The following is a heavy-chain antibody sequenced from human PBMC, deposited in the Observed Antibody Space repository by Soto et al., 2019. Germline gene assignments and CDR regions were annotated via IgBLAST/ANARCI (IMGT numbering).Heavy chain of an antibody. V-gene: IGHV1-69*01. CDR3: ARDGGRHSGGIDY. Sequence: QVQLVQSGAEVKKPGSSVKVSCKASGCTFSSYSINWVRQAPAQGLEWMGEIIPIFGTAYYAQKFQGRVTITADESTSTAYMELSSLRSEDTAVYDCARDGGRHSGGIDYWGQGTLVTVSS. J-gene: IGHJ4*02. CDR2: IIPIFGTA. CDR1: GCTFSSYS. D-gene: IGHD1-26*01.